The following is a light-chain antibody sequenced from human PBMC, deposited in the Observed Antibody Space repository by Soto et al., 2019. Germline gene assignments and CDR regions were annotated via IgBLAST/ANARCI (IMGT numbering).Light chain of an antibody. J-gene: IGKJ5*01. CDR3: QQYNNWPPIT. V-gene: IGKV3-15*01. CDR1: QSVSNN. CDR2: YAS. Sequence: EIMMTQSPATLSVSPGERATLSCRASQSVSNNLTWYQQKPGQAPRLLIYYASTRATGIPARFSSSGSGTEFTLTISSLQSEDFALYYCQQYNNWPPITFGQGTRLEIK.